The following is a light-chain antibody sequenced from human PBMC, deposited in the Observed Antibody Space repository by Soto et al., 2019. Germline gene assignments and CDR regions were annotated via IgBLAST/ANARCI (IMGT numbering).Light chain of an antibody. Sequence: DIQMTQSPSTQSASVGDRVTITCRASQSISSWLAWYQQKPGKAPKLLIYKASSLESGVPSRFSGSGSGTAFTLTISSLQPDDFATYYCQQYNSYSTFGQGTKVEIK. J-gene: IGKJ1*01. V-gene: IGKV1-5*03. CDR3: QQYNSYST. CDR2: KAS. CDR1: QSISSW.